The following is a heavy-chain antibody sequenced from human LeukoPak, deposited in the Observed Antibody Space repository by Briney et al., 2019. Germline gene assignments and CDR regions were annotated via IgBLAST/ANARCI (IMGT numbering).Heavy chain of an antibody. CDR2: IIPIFGTA. Sequence: ASVKVSCKASGGTFSSYAISWVRQAPGQGLEWMGGIIPIFGTANYAQKFQGRVTMTEDTSTDTAYMELSSLRSEDTAVYYCATTRDYGRWVFDYWGQGTLVTVSS. V-gene: IGHV1-69*06. D-gene: IGHD4-17*01. CDR1: GGTFSSYA. J-gene: IGHJ4*02. CDR3: ATTRDYGRWVFDY.